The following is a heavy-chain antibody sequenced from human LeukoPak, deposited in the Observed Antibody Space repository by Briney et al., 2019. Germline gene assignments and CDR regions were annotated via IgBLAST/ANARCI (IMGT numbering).Heavy chain of an antibody. D-gene: IGHD2-2*01. CDR3: AKPPYCSSTSCYGGGAFDI. V-gene: IGHV3-23*01. CDR2: ISGSGGST. CDR1: GFTFSSYA. J-gene: IGHJ4*02. Sequence: GGSLRLSCAASGFTFSSYAISWVRQAPGKGLEWVSAISGSGGSTYYADSVKCRFTISRDNSKNTLYLQMNSLRAEDTAVYYCAKPPYCSSTSCYGGGAFDIWGQGTLVTVSS.